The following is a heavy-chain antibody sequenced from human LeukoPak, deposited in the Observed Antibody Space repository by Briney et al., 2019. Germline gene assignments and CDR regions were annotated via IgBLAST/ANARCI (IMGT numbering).Heavy chain of an antibody. D-gene: IGHD6-6*01. J-gene: IGHJ6*03. CDR3: ASHSHSSSDFYYYYMDV. V-gene: IGHV4-39*01. CDR2: IYYSGST. Sequence: SETLSLTCTVSGGSISTSSYYWGWIRQPPGTGLEWIGSIYYSGSTYYNPSLKSRVTISVDTSKNQFSLKLSSVTAADTAVYFCASHSHSSSDFYYYYMDVWGKGTTVTVSS. CDR1: GGSISTSSYY.